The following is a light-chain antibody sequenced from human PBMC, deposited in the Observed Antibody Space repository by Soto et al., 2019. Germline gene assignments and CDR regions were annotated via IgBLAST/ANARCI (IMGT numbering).Light chain of an antibody. CDR1: QIVSSTY. CDR3: HRYGNSPGFT. J-gene: IGKJ2*01. CDR2: GAS. Sequence: EIVLTQSPGTLSLSPGERATLSCRASQIVSSTYLAWFQQKPGQAPRLLIYGASTRATGIPDRFSGSGSGTDFTLTISRLEPEDFAVYYCHRYGNSPGFTFGQGTKLEIK. V-gene: IGKV3-20*01.